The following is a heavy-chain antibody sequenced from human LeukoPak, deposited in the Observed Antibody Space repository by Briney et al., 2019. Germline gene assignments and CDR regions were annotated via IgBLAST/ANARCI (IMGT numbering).Heavy chain of an antibody. CDR3: ARAWDFDF. CDR1: GFSFSNYA. Sequence: PGGSLRLSCAASGFSFSNYAMNWVRQAPGKGLEWVSVIYSGGSTYYADSVKGRFTISRDNSKNTLYLQMNSLRAEDTAVYYCARAWDFDFWGQGTLVTVSS. J-gene: IGHJ4*02. CDR2: IYSGGST. D-gene: IGHD3-16*01. V-gene: IGHV3-66*01.